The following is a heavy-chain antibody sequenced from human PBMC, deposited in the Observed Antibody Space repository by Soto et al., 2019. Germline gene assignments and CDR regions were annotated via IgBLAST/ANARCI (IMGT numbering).Heavy chain of an antibody. CDR3: ARQTTISMPRRVVITFGGPFDP. Sequence: QVQLQVSGPGLVKSSQTLSLTCNVSGDSITSGGYYWSWVRQQPGKGLEWIGYVYHSGSTYYNPSLKSLVSMSVDTSKYQFSHNLSSVTGADTTVYYCARQTTISMPRRVVITFGGPFDPWGQGTLVTVSS. D-gene: IGHD3-16*01. CDR1: GDSITSGGYY. V-gene: IGHV4-31*01. CDR2: VYHSGST. J-gene: IGHJ5*02.